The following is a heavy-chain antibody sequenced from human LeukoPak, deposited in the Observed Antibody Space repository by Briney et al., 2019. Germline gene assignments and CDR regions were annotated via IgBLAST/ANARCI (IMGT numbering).Heavy chain of an antibody. CDR2: IKRKSDGGTT. Sequence: NTGGSLRLSCAASGFTVSSNEMSWVRQAPGKGLEWVGRIKRKSDGGTTDYAAPVKGRITISRDDSKNMLYLQMNSLKTEDTAVYYCTTDPYYYDSSGYRRGGQGTLVTVSS. D-gene: IGHD3-22*01. V-gene: IGHV3-15*01. CDR1: GFTVSSNE. J-gene: IGHJ4*02. CDR3: TTDPYYYDSSGYRR.